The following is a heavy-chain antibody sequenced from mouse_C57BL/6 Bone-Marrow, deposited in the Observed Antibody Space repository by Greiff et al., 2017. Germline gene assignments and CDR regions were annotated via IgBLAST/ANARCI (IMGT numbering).Heavy chain of an antibody. CDR3: ARFYYDYDGFAY. Sequence: VQLQQSGAELARPGASVKLSCKASGYTFTSYGISWVKQRTGQGLEWIGEIYPRSGNTYYNEKFKGKATLTADKSSSTAYMELRRLTSEDSAVXFCARFYYDYDGFAYWGQGTLVTVSA. J-gene: IGHJ3*01. CDR2: IYPRSGNT. V-gene: IGHV1-81*01. D-gene: IGHD2-4*01. CDR1: GYTFTSYG.